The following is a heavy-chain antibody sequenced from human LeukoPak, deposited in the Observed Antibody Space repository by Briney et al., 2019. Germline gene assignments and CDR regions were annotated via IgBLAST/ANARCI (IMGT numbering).Heavy chain of an antibody. D-gene: IGHD3-22*01. J-gene: IGHJ4*02. CDR2: ISYDGSNK. CDR3: AKVGAWARYYDSSGHHGYYFDY. CDR1: GFTFSSYG. V-gene: IGHV3-30*18. Sequence: GGSLRLSCAASGFTFSSYGMHWVRQAPGKGLEWVAVISYDGSNKYYADSVKGRFTISRDNSKNTLYLQMNSLRAEDTAVYYCAKVGAWARYYDSSGHHGYYFDYWGQGTLVTVSS.